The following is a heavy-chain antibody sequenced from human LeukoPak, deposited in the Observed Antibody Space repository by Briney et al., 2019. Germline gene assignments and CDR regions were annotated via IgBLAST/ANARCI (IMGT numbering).Heavy chain of an antibody. V-gene: IGHV4-59*01. CDR3: ASYDSSGYYYLGYFDY. Sequence: SETLSLTCTVSRGSISSYYWSWVRQPPGKGLEWIGYIYYSGSTNYNPSLKSRVTISVDTSKNQFSLKLSSVTAADTAVYYCASYDSSGYYYLGYFDYWGQGTLVTVPS. J-gene: IGHJ4*02. D-gene: IGHD3-22*01. CDR1: RGSISSYY. CDR2: IYYSGST.